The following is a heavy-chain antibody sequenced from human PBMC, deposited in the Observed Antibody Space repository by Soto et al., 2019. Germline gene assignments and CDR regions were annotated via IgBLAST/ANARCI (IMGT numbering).Heavy chain of an antibody. V-gene: IGHV6-1*01. CDR3: AKQAAQQWSAFDV. CDR1: GDRVSSNNAA. J-gene: IGHJ3*01. Sequence: SQTLSLTCSISGDRVSSNNAAWNWIRRSPSRGLEWMGRTYYRSKWRNDYAESVRSRISINPDTSKNQFSLQLNSVTPEDSAAYYCAKQAAQQWSAFDVWGQGTMVTVS. CDR2: TYYRSKWRN. D-gene: IGHD6-19*01.